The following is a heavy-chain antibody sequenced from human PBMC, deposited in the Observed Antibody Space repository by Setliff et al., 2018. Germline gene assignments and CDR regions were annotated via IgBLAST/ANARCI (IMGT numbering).Heavy chain of an antibody. J-gene: IGHJ4*02. Sequence: PSETLSLTCNVSGDSITSTSHFWAWIRQSPGKGLEWIADIYYTGSTNYNPSLKSRVTLSIDTSKNQFSLGLMSVTTTDTAVYYCARTRYGLGGRPYWGQGTLVTVSS. D-gene: IGHD2-15*01. CDR3: ARTRYGLGGRPY. CDR2: IYYTGST. V-gene: IGHV4-61*05. CDR1: GDSITSTSHF.